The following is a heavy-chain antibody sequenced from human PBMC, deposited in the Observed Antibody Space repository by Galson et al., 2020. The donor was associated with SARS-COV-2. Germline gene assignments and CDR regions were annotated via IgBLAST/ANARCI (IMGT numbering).Heavy chain of an antibody. CDR1: GFSLSDYE. Sequence: GGSLRLSCAGSGFSLSDYEMNWVRHGPGKGLEWVSYISSSGTNIYYAASVKGRFTISRDNAKNSRYLQMTSLRAEDTAIYYCASPYLAAASFFGAFDLWGPGTMVTVSS. CDR3: ASPYLAAASFFGAFDL. D-gene: IGHD6-13*01. J-gene: IGHJ3*01. CDR2: ISSSGTNI. V-gene: IGHV3-48*03.